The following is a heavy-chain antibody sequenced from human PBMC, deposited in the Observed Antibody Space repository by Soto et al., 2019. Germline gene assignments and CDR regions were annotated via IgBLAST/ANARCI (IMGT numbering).Heavy chain of an antibody. CDR2: IYYSGST. V-gene: IGHV4-59*08. CDR3: ARHNFGRGYSGYDYYYYYYMDV. Sequence: KPSETLSLTCTVSGGSISSYYWSWIRQPPGKGLEWIGYIYYSGSTNYNPSLKSRVTVSVDTSKNQFSLKLSSVTAADTAVYYCARHNFGRGYSGYDYYYYYYMDVWGKGTTVTVSS. D-gene: IGHD5-12*01. CDR1: GGSISSYY. J-gene: IGHJ6*03.